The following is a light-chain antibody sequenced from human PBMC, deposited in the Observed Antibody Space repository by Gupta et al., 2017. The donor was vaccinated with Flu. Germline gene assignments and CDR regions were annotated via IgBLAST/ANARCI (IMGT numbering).Light chain of an antibody. Sequence: DIQMTQSPSSLSASVGDRVTITCRASQSISSYLNWYQQKPGKAPKLLIYAASRWQSGVPSRFSGSGSGTDFTLTISRLQPEDFANYYCQQSDSTPWTFGQGTKVEIK. CDR1: QSISSY. CDR2: AAS. J-gene: IGKJ1*01. V-gene: IGKV1-39*01. CDR3: QQSDSTPWT.